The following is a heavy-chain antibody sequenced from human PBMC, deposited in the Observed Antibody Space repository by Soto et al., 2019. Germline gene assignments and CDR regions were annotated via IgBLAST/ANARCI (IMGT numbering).Heavy chain of an antibody. J-gene: IGHJ4*02. V-gene: IGHV3-30-3*01. CDR2: ISYDGSNK. CDR3: ARAWYSSGWQGEQFDY. D-gene: IGHD6-19*01. Sequence: GGSLRLSCAASGFTFSSYAMHWVRQAPGKGLEWVAVISYDGSNKYYADSVKGRFTISRDNSKNTLYLQMNSLRAEETAVYYCARAWYSSGWQGEQFDYWGQGTLVTVSS. CDR1: GFTFSSYA.